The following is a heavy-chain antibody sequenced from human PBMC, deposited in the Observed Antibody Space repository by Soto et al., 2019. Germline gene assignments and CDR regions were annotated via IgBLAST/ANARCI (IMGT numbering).Heavy chain of an antibody. CDR2: IYHFGSP. J-gene: IGHJ5*01. V-gene: IGHV4-31*03. D-gene: IGHD6-19*01. Sequence: SETLSLTCTVSGRPVSSGGYYWTWIRQFPGKGLDWIGYIYHFGSPSYNPSPKSRLSMSLDASKNQFSLNLTSVTAADTAIYYCVRDRALDSSGHWFDSWGQGTLVTVSS. CDR1: GRPVSSGGYY. CDR3: VRDRALDSSGHWFDS.